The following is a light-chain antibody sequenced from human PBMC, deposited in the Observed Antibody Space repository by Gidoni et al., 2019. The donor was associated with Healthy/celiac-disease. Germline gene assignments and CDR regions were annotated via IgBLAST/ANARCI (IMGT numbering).Light chain of an antibody. CDR1: QSVSSN. V-gene: IGKV3-15*01. Sequence: EKVMTQYPATLSVSPGERATLSCRASQSVSSNLAGYQQKPGQAPRLLIYGASTRASGIPARFSGSGSGTEFTLTISRLQSEDFAVYYCQQYNNWPWTFGQGTKVELK. CDR2: GAS. CDR3: QQYNNWPWT. J-gene: IGKJ1*01.